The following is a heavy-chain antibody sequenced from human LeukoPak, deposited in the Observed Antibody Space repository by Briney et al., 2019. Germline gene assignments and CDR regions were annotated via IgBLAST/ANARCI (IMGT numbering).Heavy chain of an antibody. CDR1: GYSFTSYW. CDR3: ARVSYGLYYYYHGMDV. V-gene: IGHV5-51*01. Sequence: GESLKISCKGSGYSFTSYWIGWVRQMPGKGLEWMGIIYLGDSDTRYSPSFQGQVTISADKSISTAYLQWSSLTASDTAMYYCARVSYGLYYYYHGMDVWGQGTTVTVSS. J-gene: IGHJ6*02. CDR2: IYLGDSDT. D-gene: IGHD5-18*01.